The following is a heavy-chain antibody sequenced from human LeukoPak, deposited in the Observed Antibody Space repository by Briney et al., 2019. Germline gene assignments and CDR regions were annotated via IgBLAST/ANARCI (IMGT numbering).Heavy chain of an antibody. J-gene: IGHJ4*02. D-gene: IGHD3-16*01. CDR2: VSYSGYT. Sequence: PSETLSLTCSVSGGSISSYYWSWIRQPPGKGLEWIGYVSYSGYTNYNPSLESRVTISADTSKNQFSVKLSSVTAADTAVYYCARGAFMITFGGVPVAYFDYWGQGTLVTVSS. CDR1: GGSISSYY. V-gene: IGHV4-59*08. CDR3: ARGAFMITFGGVPVAYFDY.